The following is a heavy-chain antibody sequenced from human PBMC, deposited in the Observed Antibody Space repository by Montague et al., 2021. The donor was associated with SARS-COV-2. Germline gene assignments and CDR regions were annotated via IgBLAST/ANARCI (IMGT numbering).Heavy chain of an antibody. CDR2: ISYDGSIQ. J-gene: IGHJ4*02. D-gene: IGHD3-10*01. CDR3: AKDATIFWFERGRGTFDH. CDR1: GFTFNNFG. V-gene: IGHV3-30*18. Sequence: SLRLPCAASGFTFNNFGMHWVRQAPGQGLEWVAVISYDGSIQYYADSVRGRFTISRDWSKNTLYLQMSSLRPEDTAVYYCAKDATIFWFERGRGTFDHWGQGTLVAVSS.